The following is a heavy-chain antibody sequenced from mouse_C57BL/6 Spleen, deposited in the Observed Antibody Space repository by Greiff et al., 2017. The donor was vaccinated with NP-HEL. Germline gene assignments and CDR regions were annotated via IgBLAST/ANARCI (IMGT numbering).Heavy chain of an antibody. CDR1: GYAFSSSW. V-gene: IGHV1-82*01. Sequence: VQLQQSGPELVKPGASVKISCKASGYAFSSSWMNWVKQRPGKGLEWIGRIYPGDGDTNYNGKFKGKATLTADKSSSTAYMQLSSLTSEDSAVYCGARFHYYGLDYWGQGTTLTVSS. D-gene: IGHD1-1*01. J-gene: IGHJ2*01. CDR2: IYPGDGDT. CDR3: ARFHYYGLDY.